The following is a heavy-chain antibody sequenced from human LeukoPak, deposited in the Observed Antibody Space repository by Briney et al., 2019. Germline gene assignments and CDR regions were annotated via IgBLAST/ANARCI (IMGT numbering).Heavy chain of an antibody. CDR3: TTRIFH. CDR1: GFSFGDYV. Sequence: GGSLRLSCTASGFSFGDYVMSWVRQAPGKGLEWVGFIRSKAYGGTTDYAAPVKGRFTISRDDSKNTLYLQMSSLKTEDTAVYYCTTRIFHWGQGTLVTVSS. CDR2: IRSKAYGGTT. D-gene: IGHD2/OR15-2a*01. V-gene: IGHV3-49*04. J-gene: IGHJ4*02.